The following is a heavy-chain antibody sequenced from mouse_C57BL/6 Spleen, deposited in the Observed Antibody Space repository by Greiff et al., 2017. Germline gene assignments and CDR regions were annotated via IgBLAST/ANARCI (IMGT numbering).Heavy chain of an antibody. D-gene: IGHD2-2*01. CDR2: IDPENGDT. CDR1: GFNIKDDY. Sequence: EVKLQESGAELVRPGASVKLSCTASGFNIKDDYMHWVKQRPEQGLEWIGWIDPENGDTEYASKFQGKATITADTSSNTAYLQLSSLTSEDTAVYYCLYGYDGPFAYWGQGTLVTVSA. CDR3: LYGYDGPFAY. J-gene: IGHJ3*01. V-gene: IGHV14-4*01.